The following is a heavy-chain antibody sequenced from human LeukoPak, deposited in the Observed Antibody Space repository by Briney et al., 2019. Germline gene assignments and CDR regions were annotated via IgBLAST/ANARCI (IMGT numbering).Heavy chain of an antibody. CDR1: GFTVSSNY. Sequence: GGSLRLSCAASGFTVSSNYMSWVRQAPGKGLEWVSVIYSGGSTYYADSVKGRFTIFKDNAKNSLYLQMNSLRAEDTAVYYCASPAYGDYALFDYWGQGTLVTVSS. V-gene: IGHV3-53*01. J-gene: IGHJ4*02. CDR3: ASPAYGDYALFDY. CDR2: IYSGGST. D-gene: IGHD4-17*01.